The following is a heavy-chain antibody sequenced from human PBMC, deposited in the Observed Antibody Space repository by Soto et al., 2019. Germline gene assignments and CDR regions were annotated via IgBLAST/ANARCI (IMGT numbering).Heavy chain of an antibody. J-gene: IGHJ6*02. CDR2: ISYDGSNK. CDR3: AKSPRVHYGSGRAGMDV. V-gene: IGHV3-30*18. CDR1: GFTFSSYG. Sequence: PGGSLRLSCAASGFTFSSYGMHWVRQAPGKGLEWVAVISYDGSNKYYADSVKGRFTISRDKSKNTVYLQMNSLRDEDTDVYYCAKSPRVHYGSGRAGMDVWGQGTTVTVSS. D-gene: IGHD3-10*01.